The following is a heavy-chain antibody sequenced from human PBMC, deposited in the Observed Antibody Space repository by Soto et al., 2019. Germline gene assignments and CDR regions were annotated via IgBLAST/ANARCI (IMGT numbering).Heavy chain of an antibody. J-gene: IGHJ4*02. Sequence: GASVKVSCKASGGTFSSYAISWVRQAPGQGLEWMGGIIPIFGTANYAQKFQGRVTITADESTSTAYMELSSLRSEDTAVYYCVVDSSGWFDYWGQGTLVTVSS. CDR2: IIPIFGTA. V-gene: IGHV1-69*13. CDR3: VVDSSGWFDY. CDR1: GGTFSSYA. D-gene: IGHD6-19*01.